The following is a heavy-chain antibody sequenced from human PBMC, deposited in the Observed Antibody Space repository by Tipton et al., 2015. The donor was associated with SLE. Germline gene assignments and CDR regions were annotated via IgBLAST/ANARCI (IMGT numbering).Heavy chain of an antibody. J-gene: IGHJ5*02. D-gene: IGHD2-2*01. V-gene: IGHV4-59*01. CDR1: GGSMSTYY. CDR2: IYNNGNT. Sequence: TLSLTCTVSGGSMSTYYWSWIRQPPGKGLEWIGNIYNNGNTNYNPSLKSRVTISVDTSRNQFFLKLSSVTAADTALYYCARAKRSSTTWGYWFDPWGQGTLATVSS. CDR3: ARAKRSSTTWGYWFDP.